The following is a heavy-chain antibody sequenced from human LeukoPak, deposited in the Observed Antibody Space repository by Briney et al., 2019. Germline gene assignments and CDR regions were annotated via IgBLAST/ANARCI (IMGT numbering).Heavy chain of an antibody. CDR1: GFTFDDYA. Sequence: GGSPRLSCAASGFTFDDYAMHWVRQAPGKGLEWVSGISWNSGSIGYADSVKGRFTISRDNAKNSLYLQMNSLRAEDTALYYCAKSEYYDSSGYSWWGQGTLVTVSS. J-gene: IGHJ4*02. CDR3: AKSEYYDSSGYSW. D-gene: IGHD3-22*01. V-gene: IGHV3-9*01. CDR2: ISWNSGSI.